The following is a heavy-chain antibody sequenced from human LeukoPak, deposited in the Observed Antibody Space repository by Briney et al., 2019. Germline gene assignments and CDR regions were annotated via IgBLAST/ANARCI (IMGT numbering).Heavy chain of an antibody. J-gene: IGHJ3*02. D-gene: IGHD6-19*01. V-gene: IGHV3-7*01. CDR2: IKQDGSEK. Sequence: PGGSLRLSCAASGFTFSSYWMSWVRQAPGKGLEWVANIKQDGSEKYYVDSVKSRFTISRDNAKNSLYLQMNSLRAEDTAVYYCARDLIIYSSGWYGEGGAFDIWGQGTMVTVSS. CDR1: GFTFSSYW. CDR3: ARDLIIYSSGWYGEGGAFDI.